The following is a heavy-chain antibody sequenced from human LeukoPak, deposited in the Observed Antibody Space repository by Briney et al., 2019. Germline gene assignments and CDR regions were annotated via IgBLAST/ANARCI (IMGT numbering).Heavy chain of an antibody. CDR2: IYHSGST. CDR3: ARLSTVTTSFDY. CDR1: GDSISTYY. Sequence: PSETLSLTCTVSGDSISTYYWGWIRQPPGKGLEWIGSIYHSGSTYYNPSLKSRVTMSVDTSKNQFSLKLSSVTAADTAVYYCARLSTVTTSFDYWGQGTLVTVSS. D-gene: IGHD4-17*01. J-gene: IGHJ4*02. V-gene: IGHV4-38-2*02.